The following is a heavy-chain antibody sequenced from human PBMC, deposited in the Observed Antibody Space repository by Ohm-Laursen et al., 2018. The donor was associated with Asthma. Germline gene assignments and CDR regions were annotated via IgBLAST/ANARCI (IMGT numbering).Heavy chain of an antibody. CDR1: GFNFSSSA. CDR2: LNTDGSGT. V-gene: IGHV3-74*01. D-gene: IGHD1-26*01. CDR3: ARIGPEWELPGREYSVHH. J-gene: IGHJ1*01. Sequence: SLRLSCSASGFNFSSSAMHWVRQAPGKGPVWVSRLNTDGSGTWYADSVKGRFTISRDNAKNTLYLQMNSLRAEDTALYYCARIGPEWELPGREYSVHHWGQGTLVTVSS.